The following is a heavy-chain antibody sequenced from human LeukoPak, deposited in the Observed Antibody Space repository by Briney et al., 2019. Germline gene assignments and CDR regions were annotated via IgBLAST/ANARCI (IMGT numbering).Heavy chain of an antibody. D-gene: IGHD1-26*01. J-gene: IGHJ6*03. Sequence: ASVKVSCKASGYTFTSYGISWVRQAPGQGLEWMGWISAYNGNTNYAQKLQGRVTMTTDTSTSTAYMELRSLRSDDTAVYYCARDPPTWVDYYYYYVDVWGKGPRSPSP. CDR2: ISAYNGNT. CDR1: GYTFTSYG. V-gene: IGHV1-18*01. CDR3: ARDPPTWVDYYYYYVDV.